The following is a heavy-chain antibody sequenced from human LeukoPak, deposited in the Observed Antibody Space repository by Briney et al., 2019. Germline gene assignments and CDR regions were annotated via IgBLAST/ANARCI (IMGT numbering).Heavy chain of an antibody. J-gene: IGHJ4*01. CDR1: GGSISSGDYY. V-gene: IGHV4-30-4*08. Sequence: SQTLSLTCTVSGGSISSGDYYWSWIRQPPGKGLEWIGYIYYSGSTYYNPSLKSRVTISVDTSKNQFSLKLSSVTAADTAVYYCARDLDGYNRFDYWGQEPWSPSPQ. CDR2: IYYSGST. CDR3: ARDLDGYNRFDY. D-gene: IGHD5-24*01.